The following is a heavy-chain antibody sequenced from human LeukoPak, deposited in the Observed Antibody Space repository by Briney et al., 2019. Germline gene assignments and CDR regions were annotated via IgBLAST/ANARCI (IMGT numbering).Heavy chain of an antibody. Sequence: VASVKVSCKVSGYTLTELSMHWVRQAPGKGLEWMGGFDPEDGETIYAQKFQGRVTMTEDTSTDTAYMELSSLRSEDTAVYYCATKEVQPVAVAATPHDAFDIWGQGTMVTVSS. CDR2: FDPEDGET. J-gene: IGHJ3*02. V-gene: IGHV1-24*01. CDR3: ATKEVQPVAVAATPHDAFDI. CDR1: GYTLTELS. D-gene: IGHD2-15*01.